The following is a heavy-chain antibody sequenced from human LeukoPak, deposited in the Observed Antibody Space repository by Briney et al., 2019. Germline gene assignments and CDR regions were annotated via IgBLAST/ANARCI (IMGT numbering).Heavy chain of an antibody. CDR2: IFHRGGT. Sequence: SGTLSLTCAVSGASISSNDWWTWVRQPPGKGLEWIGEIFHRGGTNYNPSLKSRVTISVDKSKNEFSLKLTSVTAADTAVYYCASEDHYGSGSLDYWGQGTLVTVSS. CDR1: GASISSNDW. J-gene: IGHJ4*02. D-gene: IGHD3-10*01. V-gene: IGHV4-4*02. CDR3: ASEDHYGSGSLDY.